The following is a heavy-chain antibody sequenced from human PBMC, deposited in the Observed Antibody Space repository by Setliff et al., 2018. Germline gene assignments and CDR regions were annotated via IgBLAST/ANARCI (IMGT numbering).Heavy chain of an antibody. V-gene: IGHV3-49*04. CDR1: GFTFSSYW. J-gene: IGHJ4*02. Sequence: SLRLSCVASGFTFSSYWMSWVRQAPGKGLEWVGFIRSKAYGGTTEYAASVKGRFTISRDDSKSIAYLQMNSLKTEDTAVYYCTRASSIAVAGSSIWGQGTLVTVSS. D-gene: IGHD6-19*01. CDR3: TRASSIAVAGSSI. CDR2: IRSKAYGGTT.